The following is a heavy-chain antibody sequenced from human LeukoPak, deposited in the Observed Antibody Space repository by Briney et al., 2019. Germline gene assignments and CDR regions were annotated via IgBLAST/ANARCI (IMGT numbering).Heavy chain of an antibody. CDR3: ARGMGDY. CDR1: GFTFSSYG. V-gene: IGHV3-7*03. D-gene: IGHD1-26*01. J-gene: IGHJ4*02. Sequence: GGSLRISCAASGFTFSSYGMTGVRQAPGKGLEWVANIMQDGTEKNYVDSVKGRFTISRDNAKNSLYLQMNSLRAEDTAVYYCARGMGDYWGQGTLVTVSS. CDR2: IMQDGTEK.